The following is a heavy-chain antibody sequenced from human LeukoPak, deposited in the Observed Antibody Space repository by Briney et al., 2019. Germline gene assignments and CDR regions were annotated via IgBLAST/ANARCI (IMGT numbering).Heavy chain of an antibody. CDR2: IRYDGSNK. CDR3: AKVLSTIAAAGADY. Sequence: GGSLRLSCAASGFTFSSYGMHWVRQAPGKGLEGVAFIRYDGSNKYYADSVKGRFTISRDNSKNTLYLQMNSLRAEDTAVYYCAKVLSTIAAAGADYWGQGTLVTVSS. J-gene: IGHJ4*02. V-gene: IGHV3-30*02. D-gene: IGHD6-13*01. CDR1: GFTFSSYG.